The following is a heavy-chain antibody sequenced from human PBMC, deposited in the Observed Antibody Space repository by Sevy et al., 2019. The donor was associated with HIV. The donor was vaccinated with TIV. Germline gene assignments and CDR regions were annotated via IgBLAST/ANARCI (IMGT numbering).Heavy chain of an antibody. D-gene: IGHD3-10*01. CDR3: ARSGLGIAFDI. Sequence: SEILSLTCAVYGGSLSGYYWSWIRQPPGKGLEWVGEINHGGSTNYNPSLKSGVTISVDTSKNQFSLKLSSVTAAVTAVYYSARSGLGIAFDIWGQGTLVTVSS. V-gene: IGHV4-34*01. CDR2: INHGGST. CDR1: GGSLSGYY. J-gene: IGHJ3*02.